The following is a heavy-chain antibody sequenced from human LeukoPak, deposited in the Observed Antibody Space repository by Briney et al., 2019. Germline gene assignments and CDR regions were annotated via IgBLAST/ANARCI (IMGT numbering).Heavy chain of an antibody. D-gene: IGHD6-19*01. V-gene: IGHV4-31*03. J-gene: IGHJ4*02. Sequence: PSETLSLPCTVSGASVSSGDYYWSWIRQLPGKGLEWIGYFYYSGSNYYNPSLKSRLTISVDTSKNQFSLKLSSVTAADTAVYYCARRRGNSSGFQGYYFDYWGQGTLVTVSS. CDR2: FYYSGSN. CDR3: ARRRGNSSGFQGYYFDY. CDR1: GASVSSGDYY.